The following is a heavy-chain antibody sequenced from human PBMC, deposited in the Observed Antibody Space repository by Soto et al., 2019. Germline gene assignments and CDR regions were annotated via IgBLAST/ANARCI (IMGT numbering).Heavy chain of an antibody. CDR3: TRGYSSVSIYAFDF. V-gene: IGHV3-72*01. D-gene: IGHD2-21*01. CDR2: VGNKANNYAT. Sequence: EAQLVESGGGLVHPGGSLRLSCAASTFPFTDHYIDWVRQAPGKGLEWVGRVGNKANNYATEYGASVKGRFIISRDDSKKSVYLQMNSLETEDTALYYCTRGYSSVSIYAFDFWGPGTMVTVSS. CDR1: TFPFTDHY. J-gene: IGHJ3*01.